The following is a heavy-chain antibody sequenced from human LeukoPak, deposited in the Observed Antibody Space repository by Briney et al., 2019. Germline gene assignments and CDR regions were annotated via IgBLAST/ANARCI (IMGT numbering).Heavy chain of an antibody. Sequence: SETLSLTCTVPGGSISSGDYYWSWIRQPPGKGLEWIGYIYYSGSTYYNPSLKSRVTISVDTSKNQFSLKLSSVTAADTAVYYCARGVAYCGGDCYQHWGQGTLVTVSS. CDR3: ARGVAYCGGDCYQH. CDR2: IYYSGST. CDR1: GGSISSGDYY. J-gene: IGHJ1*01. D-gene: IGHD2-21*02. V-gene: IGHV4-30-4*01.